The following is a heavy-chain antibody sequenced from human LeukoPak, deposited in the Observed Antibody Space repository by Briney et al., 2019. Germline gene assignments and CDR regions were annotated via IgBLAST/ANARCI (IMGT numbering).Heavy chain of an antibody. CDR2: INTGWSST. J-gene: IGHJ4*02. Sequence: PGGSLRLSCAASGFTFSSYWMHWVRQVPGKGLVWVSRINTGWSSTTYADSVKGRFTISRDNAKNTLYLQMDSLRAEDTGVYYCARSNHADDYWGQGTLVTVSS. CDR1: GFTFSSYW. CDR3: ARSNHADDY. V-gene: IGHV3-74*01. D-gene: IGHD1-14*01.